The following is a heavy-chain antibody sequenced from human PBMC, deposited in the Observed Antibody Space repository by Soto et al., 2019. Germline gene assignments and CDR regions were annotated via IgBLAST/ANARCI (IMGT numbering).Heavy chain of an antibody. CDR1: GGSISSYY. V-gene: IGHV4-59*12. CDR2: IYYSGST. D-gene: IGHD3-16*01. CDR3: ARDHKFGEPP. Sequence: SETLSLTCTVSGGSISSYYWSWIRQPPGKGLEWIGYIYYSGSTNYNPSLKSRVTISVDNSKNTLYLQMNSLRAEDTAMYHCARDHKFGEPPWGQGTLVTVSS. J-gene: IGHJ5*02.